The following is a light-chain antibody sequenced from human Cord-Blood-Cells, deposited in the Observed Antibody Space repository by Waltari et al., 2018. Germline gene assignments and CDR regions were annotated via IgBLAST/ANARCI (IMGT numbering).Light chain of an antibody. V-gene: IGLV2-14*01. CDR2: DVS. CDR1: SSDVGGYNY. CDR3: SSYTSSSTLVV. J-gene: IGLJ2*01. Sequence: QSALTQPASVSGSPGQSITISCTGTSSDVGGYNYVSWSHQHPGKAPKLMIYDVSNRPSEVSNRFSGSKSGNTASLTISGLQAEDEADYYCSSYTSSSTLVVFGGGTKLTVL.